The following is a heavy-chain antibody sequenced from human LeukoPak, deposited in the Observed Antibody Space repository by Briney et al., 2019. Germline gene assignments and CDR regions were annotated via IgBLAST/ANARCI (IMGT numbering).Heavy chain of an antibody. D-gene: IGHD7-27*01. J-gene: IGHJ4*02. CDR2: MSPNSGDT. CDR1: GYTFSSYD. CDR3: ARGPPNWGYDY. V-gene: IGHV1-8*01. Sequence: ASVKVSCKASGYTFSSYDFNWVRQATGQRPEWMGWMSPNSGDTGYAQKFQDRVTMTRNTSISTAYMELSSLRSDDAAVYYCARGPPNWGYDYWGPGTLVTVSS.